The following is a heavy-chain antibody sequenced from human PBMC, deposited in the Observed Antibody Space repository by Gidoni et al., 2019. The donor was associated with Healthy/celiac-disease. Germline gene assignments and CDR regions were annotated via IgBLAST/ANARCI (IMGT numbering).Heavy chain of an antibody. J-gene: IGHJ6*03. CDR2: ISSNGGST. D-gene: IGHD3-22*01. CDR3: ATALITTSYYYYYMDV. V-gene: IGHV3-64*01. CDR1: GFTFSSYA. Sequence: ELQLVESGGGLVQPGGSLRLSCAPPGFTFSSYAMHWVRQAPGKGREYVSAISSNGGSTYYANSVKGRFTISRDNSKNTLYLQMGSLRAEDMAVYYCATALITTSYYYYYMDVWGKGTTVTVSS.